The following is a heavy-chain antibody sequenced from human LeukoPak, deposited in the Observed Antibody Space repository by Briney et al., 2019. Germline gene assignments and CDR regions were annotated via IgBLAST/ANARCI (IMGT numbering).Heavy chain of an antibody. CDR3: AREVRDTALLDY. CDR2: IYYSGST. V-gene: IGHV4-59*01. D-gene: IGHD5-18*01. CDR1: GGSISSYY. J-gene: IGHJ4*02. Sequence: SETLSLTCTVSGGSISSYYWSWIRQPPGKGLEWIGYIYYSGSTNYNPSLKSRVTIPVDTSKNQFSLKLSSLTAADTAVYYCAREVRDTALLDYWGQGTLVTVSS.